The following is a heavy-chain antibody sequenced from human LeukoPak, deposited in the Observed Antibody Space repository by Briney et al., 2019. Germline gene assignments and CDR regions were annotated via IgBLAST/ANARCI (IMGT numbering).Heavy chain of an antibody. D-gene: IGHD4-11*01. CDR3: ARDGHDYSNYYYYMDV. CDR2: ISAYNGNT. Sequence: ASVKVSCKASGYTFTSYGISWVRQAPGQGLEWMGWISAYNGNTNYAQKLQGRVTMTTDTSTSTAYMELRSLRSDDTAVYYCARDGHDYSNYYYYMDVWGKGTTVTVSS. J-gene: IGHJ6*03. V-gene: IGHV1-18*01. CDR1: GYTFTSYG.